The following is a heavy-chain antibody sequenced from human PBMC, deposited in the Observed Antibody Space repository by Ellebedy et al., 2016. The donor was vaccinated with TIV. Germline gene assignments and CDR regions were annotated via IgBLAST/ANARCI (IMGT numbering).Heavy chain of an antibody. V-gene: IGHV3-33*01. Sequence: PGGSLRLSCAASGFTFSSYGMHWVRQAPGKGLEWVAVIWYDGSNQYYADSVKGRFTISRDNSKNTLYLQMNSLRAEDTAVYYCARDRRQRVVVTHFDAFDIWGQGTMVTVSS. D-gene: IGHD2-21*02. CDR2: IWYDGSNQ. J-gene: IGHJ3*02. CDR1: GFTFSSYG. CDR3: ARDRRQRVVVTHFDAFDI.